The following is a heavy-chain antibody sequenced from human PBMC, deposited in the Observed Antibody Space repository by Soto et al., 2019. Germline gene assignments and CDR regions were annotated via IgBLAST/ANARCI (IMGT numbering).Heavy chain of an antibody. CDR2: IIPFFGTA. V-gene: IGHV1-69*13. J-gene: IGHJ4*02. CDR3: ARDKDGYNPFDY. CDR1: GGTFSSYA. D-gene: IGHD5-12*01. Sequence: SVKVSCKASGGTFSSYAISWVRQAPGQGLEWMGGIIPFFGTANYAQKFQGRVTITADESTSTAYMELSSLRSEDTAVYYCARDKDGYNPFDYWGQGTRVTVSS.